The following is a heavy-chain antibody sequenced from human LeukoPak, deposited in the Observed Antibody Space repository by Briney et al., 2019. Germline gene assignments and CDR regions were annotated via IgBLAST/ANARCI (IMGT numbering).Heavy chain of an antibody. CDR1: GFTFSSYA. Sequence: GGSLRLSCAASGFTFSSYAMHWVRQAPGKGLEYVSAISSNGGSTYYANSVKGRFTISRDNSKNTLYLQMGSLRAEDMAVYYCARAGYYDSSGLAYWGQGTLVTVSS. CDR2: ISSNGGST. J-gene: IGHJ4*02. D-gene: IGHD3-22*01. CDR3: ARAGYYDSSGLAY. V-gene: IGHV3-64*01.